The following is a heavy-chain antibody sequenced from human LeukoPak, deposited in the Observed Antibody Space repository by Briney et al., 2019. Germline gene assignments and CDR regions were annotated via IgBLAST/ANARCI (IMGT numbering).Heavy chain of an antibody. CDR2: IYHSGST. D-gene: IGHD6-19*01. CDR3: ARHVAVAADAFDY. CDR1: GASISSGGYS. J-gene: IGHJ4*02. Sequence: SQTLSLTCAVSGASISSGGYSWSWIRQPPEKGLEWIGYIYHSGSTYYNPSLESRVTISVDRSKNQFSLKLTSVTAADTAVYYCARHVAVAADAFDYWGQGTLVTVSS. V-gene: IGHV4-30-2*01.